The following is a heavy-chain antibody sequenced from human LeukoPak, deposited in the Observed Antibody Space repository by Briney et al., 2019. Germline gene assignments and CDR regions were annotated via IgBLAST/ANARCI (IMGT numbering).Heavy chain of an antibody. Sequence: GGSLRLPCAASGFTFSDYWMHWVRQAPGKGLVWVSRIKSDGRTTYYADSVKGRFTISRDDAKNTLYLQMNSLRAEDTAVYYCARAGVAVAYFYYFDYWGQGSLVTVSS. J-gene: IGHJ4*02. CDR1: GFTFSDYW. CDR3: ARAGVAVAYFYYFDY. V-gene: IGHV3-74*01. CDR2: IKSDGRTT. D-gene: IGHD6-19*01.